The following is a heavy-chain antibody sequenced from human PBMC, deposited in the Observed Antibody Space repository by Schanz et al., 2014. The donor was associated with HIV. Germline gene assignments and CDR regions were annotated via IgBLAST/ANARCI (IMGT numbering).Heavy chain of an antibody. CDR2: ISYDGSNE. D-gene: IGHD2-15*01. V-gene: IGHV3-30*18. Sequence: QVQLVETGGGVVQPGRSLRLSCAASGFIFRTHGMHWVRQAPGKGLEWVAVISYDGSNEYYGDSVKGRFTISRDNSKNTLYLQMNSLRAEDTAVYYCAKTVVVVVAATHEMDVWGQGTTVTVSS. CDR1: GFIFRTHG. CDR3: AKTVVVVVAATHEMDV. J-gene: IGHJ6*02.